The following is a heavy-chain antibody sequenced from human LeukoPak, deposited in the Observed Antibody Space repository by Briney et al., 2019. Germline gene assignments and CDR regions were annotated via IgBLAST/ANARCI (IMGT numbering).Heavy chain of an antibody. CDR3: ARGDRYDSSGYS. CDR2: IYYSGST. CDR1: GGPISSYY. V-gene: IGHV4-59*01. Sequence: SETLSLTCTISGGPISSYYWSWIRQPPGKGLEWIGYIYYSGSTNYNPSLKSRVTISVDTSKNQFSLKLSSVTAADTAVYYCARGDRYDSSGYSWGQGTLVTVSS. D-gene: IGHD3-22*01. J-gene: IGHJ4*02.